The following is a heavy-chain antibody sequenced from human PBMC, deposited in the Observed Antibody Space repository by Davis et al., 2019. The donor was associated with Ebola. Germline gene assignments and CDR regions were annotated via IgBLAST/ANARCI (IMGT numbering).Heavy chain of an antibody. CDR3: AREGLIAARPNWFDP. Sequence: PGGSLRLSCAASGFTFRSYAMHWVRQAPGKGLEWVAIISYDGSNEYYVDSVKGRFTISRDNSKNTLYLQMNSLRAEDTAVYHCAREGLIAARPNWFDPWGQGTLVTVSS. D-gene: IGHD6-6*01. V-gene: IGHV3-30-3*01. CDR1: GFTFRSYA. J-gene: IGHJ5*02. CDR2: ISYDGSNE.